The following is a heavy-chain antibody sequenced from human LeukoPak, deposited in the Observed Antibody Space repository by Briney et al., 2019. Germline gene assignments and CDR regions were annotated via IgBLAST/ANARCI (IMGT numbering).Heavy chain of an antibody. J-gene: IGHJ4*02. CDR3: ASMFMSEYCCRRSSYEQNFDY. D-gene: IGHD2-2*01. CDR1: GYTFTGYY. V-gene: IGHV1-2*02. CDR2: INPNSGGT. Sequence: GASVKDTFLATGYTFTGYYRHWLRPAPGQGLEWMGWINPNSGGTNYAQKFQGRVTMTRDTSISITYMELSRLRSVYTAVYYCASMFMSEYCCRRSSYEQNFDYWGQGTLVTVSS.